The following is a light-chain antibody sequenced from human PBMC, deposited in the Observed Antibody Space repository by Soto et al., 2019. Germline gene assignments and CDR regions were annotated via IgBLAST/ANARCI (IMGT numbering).Light chain of an antibody. CDR3: QQYGSSPT. J-gene: IGKJ1*01. CDR1: QSVSSSY. V-gene: IGKV3-20*01. CDR2: GAS. Sequence: EIVLTQSPGTLPLPPGERATLSCRASQSVSSSYLAWYQQKPGQAPRLLIYGASSRATGIPDRFSGSGSGADFTLTISRLEPEDFAVYYCQQYGSSPTFGQGTKVEIK.